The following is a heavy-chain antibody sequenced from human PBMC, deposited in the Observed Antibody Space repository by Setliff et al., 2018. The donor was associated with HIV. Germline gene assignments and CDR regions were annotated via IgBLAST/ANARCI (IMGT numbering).Heavy chain of an antibody. CDR2: IQYDGSNK. V-gene: IGHV3-30*02. CDR3: AKNLFSSRWSPLDY. D-gene: IGHD6-13*01. Sequence: GGSLRLSCAASGFTFSTYAMGWVRQAPGKGLEWVAFIQYDGSNKYYADSVKGRFTISRDNSKNTLYLQMNSLRSEDSAVYYCAKNLFSSRWSPLDYWGQGTLVTVSS. J-gene: IGHJ4*02. CDR1: GFTFSTYA.